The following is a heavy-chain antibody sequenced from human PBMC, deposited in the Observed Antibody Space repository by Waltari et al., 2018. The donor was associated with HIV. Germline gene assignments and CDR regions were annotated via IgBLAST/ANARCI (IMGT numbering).Heavy chain of an antibody. J-gene: IGHJ5*02. CDR2: ISGSGGST. Sequence: EVQLLESGGGLVQPGGSLRLSCAASGFTFSSYAMSWVRQAPGKGLEWVSAISGSGGSTYYADSVKGRFTISRDNSKNTLYLQMNSLRAEDTAVYYCAKAPTVTTWSVRRNWFDPWGQGTLVTVSS. CDR1: GFTFSSYA. CDR3: AKAPTVTTWSVRRNWFDP. D-gene: IGHD4-4*01. V-gene: IGHV3-23*01.